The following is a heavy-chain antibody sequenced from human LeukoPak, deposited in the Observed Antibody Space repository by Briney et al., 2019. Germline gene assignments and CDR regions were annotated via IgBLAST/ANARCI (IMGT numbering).Heavy chain of an antibody. CDR2: ISYDGSDK. D-gene: IGHD3-9*01. V-gene: IGHV3-30*18. CDR1: GFTFSSYG. CDR3: AKASAKYFDWSGGDY. Sequence: GGSLRLSCAASGFTFSSYGMHWVRQAPGKGLEWVAVISYDGSDKYYADPVKGRFTISRDNSKNTLYLQMNSLRAEDTAVYYCAKASAKYFDWSGGDYWGQGTLVTVSS. J-gene: IGHJ4*02.